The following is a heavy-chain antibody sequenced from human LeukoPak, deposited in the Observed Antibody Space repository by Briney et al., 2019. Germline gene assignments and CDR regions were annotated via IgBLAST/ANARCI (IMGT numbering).Heavy chain of an antibody. CDR2: ISYDGSNK. J-gene: IGHJ3*02. Sequence: GRSLRLSCAASGVTFSSYGMHWVRQAPGKGLEWVAVISYDGSNKYYADSVKGRFTISRDNSKNTLYLQMNSLRAEDTAVYYCASGTYGTWIQRHDAFDIWGQGTMVTVSS. D-gene: IGHD5-18*01. CDR1: GVTFSSYG. V-gene: IGHV3-30*03. CDR3: ASGTYGTWIQRHDAFDI.